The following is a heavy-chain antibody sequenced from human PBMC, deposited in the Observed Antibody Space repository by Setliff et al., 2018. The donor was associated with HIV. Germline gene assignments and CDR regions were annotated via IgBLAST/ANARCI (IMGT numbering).Heavy chain of an antibody. V-gene: IGHV1-46*01. D-gene: IGHD3-22*01. CDR2: INPSGGST. CDR1: GYTFTSYY. Sequence: ASVKVSCKASGYTFTSYYIHWVRQAPGQGLEWMGIINPSGGSTNFAQKFQGRVTMTRDTSTSTVYMELSSLRSEDTAVYYCARQYYDSSGFDLDPYYFDYWGQGTLVTVSS. CDR3: ARQYYDSSGFDLDPYYFDY. J-gene: IGHJ4*01.